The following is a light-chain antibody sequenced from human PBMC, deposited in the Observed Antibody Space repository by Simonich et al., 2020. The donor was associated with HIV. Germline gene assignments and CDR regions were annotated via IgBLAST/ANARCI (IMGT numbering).Light chain of an antibody. CDR3: CSYADTYTWL. V-gene: IGLV2-14*03. CDR2: DVS. CDR1: SSDVGGYNY. Sequence: QSALTQPASVSGSPGQSITISCTGTSSDVGGYNYVSWYQQHPGKVPKLMIYDVSNRPSGVPTRFSGSKSGNTASLTISGLQAEDEADYYCCSYADTYTWLFGGGTKLTVL. J-gene: IGLJ2*01.